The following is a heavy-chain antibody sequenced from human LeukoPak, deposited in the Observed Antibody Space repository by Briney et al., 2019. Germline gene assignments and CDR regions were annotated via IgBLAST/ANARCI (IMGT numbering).Heavy chain of an antibody. CDR3: AKGLIPGDYVHDYYMDV. D-gene: IGHD4-17*01. CDR1: GFTFSSYG. Sequence: PGRSLRLSCAASGFTFSSYGMHWVRQAPGKGLEWVAVIWYDGSNKYYADSVKGRFTISRDNSKNTLYLQMDSLRAEDTAVYYCAKGLIPGDYVHDYYMDVWGKGTTVTVSS. V-gene: IGHV3-33*06. CDR2: IWYDGSNK. J-gene: IGHJ6*03.